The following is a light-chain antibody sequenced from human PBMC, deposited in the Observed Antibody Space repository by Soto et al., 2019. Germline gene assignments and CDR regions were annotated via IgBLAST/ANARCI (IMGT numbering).Light chain of an antibody. CDR2: DAS. Sequence: EIVLTQSPATLSLSPGERATLSCRASQSVSSYLAWYQQKPGQAPRLLIYDASNRATGIPARFSGSGSGTDFTRTISSLEPEDFAVYYWQQRSNWPITFGPGTKVDIK. J-gene: IGKJ3*01. V-gene: IGKV3-11*01. CDR3: QQRSNWPIT. CDR1: QSVSSY.